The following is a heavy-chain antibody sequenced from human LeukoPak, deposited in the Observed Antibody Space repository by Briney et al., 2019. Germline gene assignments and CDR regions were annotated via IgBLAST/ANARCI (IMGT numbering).Heavy chain of an antibody. CDR3: ASRKLGSDY. J-gene: IGHJ4*01. V-gene: IGHV4-59*02. D-gene: IGHD7-27*01. CDR1: GGSVSDYY. Sequence: SETLSLTCTVSGGSVSDYYWSWIRKSPGKGLEWIGYIYYTGSSSYNPSLRSRVTISADTSKNQFSLKLSSVTAADTAVYYCASRKLGSDYWGQGTLVTVSS. CDR2: IYYTGSS.